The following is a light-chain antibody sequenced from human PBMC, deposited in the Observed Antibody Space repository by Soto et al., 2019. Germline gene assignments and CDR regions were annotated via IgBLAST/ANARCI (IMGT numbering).Light chain of an antibody. Sequence: EMVMTQSPDTLSVSPGERATLSCRASQSVGSNLAWYQQKPGQAPRLLIYGASNRATGIPARFSGSGSGTDFTLTISSLEPEDFAVYYCQQRNNWPPVTFGGGTKVDIK. CDR2: GAS. V-gene: IGKV3-11*01. J-gene: IGKJ4*01. CDR3: QQRNNWPPVT. CDR1: QSVGSN.